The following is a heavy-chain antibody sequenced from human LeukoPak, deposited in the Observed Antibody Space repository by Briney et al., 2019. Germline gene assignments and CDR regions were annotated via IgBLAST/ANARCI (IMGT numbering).Heavy chain of an antibody. Sequence: ASVEVSCKASGYTFTGYYMHWVRQAPGQGLEWMGRTNPNSGGTNYAQKFQGRVTMNRDTSISTAYMELSRLRSDDTAVYYCARDLYYYDSSGYVEYFQHWGQGTLVTVSS. J-gene: IGHJ1*01. V-gene: IGHV1-2*06. CDR1: GYTFTGYY. CDR3: ARDLYYYDSSGYVEYFQH. D-gene: IGHD3-22*01. CDR2: TNPNSGGT.